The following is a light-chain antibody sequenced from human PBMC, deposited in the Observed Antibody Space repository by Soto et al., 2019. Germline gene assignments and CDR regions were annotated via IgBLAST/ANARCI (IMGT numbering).Light chain of an antibody. J-gene: IGKJ1*01. CDR1: QSVSHAY. CDR2: GAS. Sequence: EIVLTQSPGTLSLSPRERATLSCRASQSVSHAYLAWYQHKVGQSPRLLIYGASNRAPGIPDRFSGSGSGTDFTLTISRLEPEDFAVYYCQQYAASPRTLGQGNQVEVK. CDR3: QQYAASPRT. V-gene: IGKV3-20*01.